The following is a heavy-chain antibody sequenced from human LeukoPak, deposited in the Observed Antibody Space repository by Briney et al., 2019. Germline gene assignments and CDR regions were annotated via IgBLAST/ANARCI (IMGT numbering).Heavy chain of an antibody. V-gene: IGHV7-4-1*02. CDR3: ARVPYGSGSLNNWFDP. J-gene: IGHJ5*02. CDR2: INTNTGNP. D-gene: IGHD3-10*01. Sequence: ASVKVSCKASGYTFTSYAMNWVRQAPGQGLEWMGWINTNTGNPTYAHGFTGRVVFSLYTSFSTAYLQISSLKAEDTPVYYCARVPYGSGSLNNWFDPWGQGTLVTVSS. CDR1: GYTFTSYA.